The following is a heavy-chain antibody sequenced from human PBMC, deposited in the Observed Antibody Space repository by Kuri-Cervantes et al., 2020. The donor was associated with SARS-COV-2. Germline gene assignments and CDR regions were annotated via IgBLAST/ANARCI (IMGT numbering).Heavy chain of an antibody. D-gene: IGHD1-7*01. CDR3: SRGTGTKPGLGYFDS. J-gene: IGHJ4*02. CDR1: GGSFNNYG. CDR2: ITPLFGAT. V-gene: IGHV1-69*06. Sequence: SVKVSCKGSGGSFNNYGINFVRQVPGQGLEWVGGITPLFGATDNEQKFKGRVTFTANKSTNTAYMELGSIKSDDTAVYYCSRGTGTKPGLGYFDSWGQGTLVTVSS.